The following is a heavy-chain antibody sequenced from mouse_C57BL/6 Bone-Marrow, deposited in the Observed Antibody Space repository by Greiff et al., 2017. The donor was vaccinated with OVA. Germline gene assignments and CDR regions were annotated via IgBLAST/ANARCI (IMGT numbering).Heavy chain of an antibody. D-gene: IGHD2-10*02. V-gene: IGHV1-5*01. CDR1: GYTFTSYW. CDR3: TRASLSSKVGAGDD. Sequence: VQLQQSGTVLARPGASVKMSCKTSGYTFTSYWMHWVKQRPGQGLEWIGAIYPGNSDTSYNQKFKGKAKLTAVTSASTAYMELSSLTNEDTAVDYCTRASLSSKVGAGDDWGKGTTVTVSS. J-gene: IGHJ4*01. CDR2: IYPGNSDT.